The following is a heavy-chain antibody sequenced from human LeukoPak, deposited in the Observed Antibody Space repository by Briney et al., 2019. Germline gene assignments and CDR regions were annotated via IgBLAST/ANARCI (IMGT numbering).Heavy chain of an antibody. CDR3: ARDAIPYYYYYGMDV. CDR1: GGSFSGYY. Sequence: SETLSLTCAVYGGSFSGYYWSWIHQPPGKGLEWIGEINHSGSTNYNPSLKSRVTISVDTSKNQFSLKLSSVTAADTAVYYCARDAIPYYYYYGMDVWGKGTTVTVSS. CDR2: INHSGST. V-gene: IGHV4-34*01. J-gene: IGHJ6*04. D-gene: IGHD2-2*01.